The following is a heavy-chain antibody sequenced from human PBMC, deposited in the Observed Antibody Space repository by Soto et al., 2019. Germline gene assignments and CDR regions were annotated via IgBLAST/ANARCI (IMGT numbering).Heavy chain of an antibody. J-gene: IGHJ3*01. Sequence: QVQLQESGPGLVNPSQTLSLTCTVSGGSINRGAYYWSWVRQHPGKGLEGIGYIYYSGSTYFSPSLKSRLTISIATSKNQFYLKLSSVPAADTAMYYCARARLRAVYAFDFWGQGTMVTVSS. CDR2: IYYSGST. D-gene: IGHD5-12*01. CDR1: GGSINRGAYY. V-gene: IGHV4-31*03. CDR3: ARARLRAVYAFDF.